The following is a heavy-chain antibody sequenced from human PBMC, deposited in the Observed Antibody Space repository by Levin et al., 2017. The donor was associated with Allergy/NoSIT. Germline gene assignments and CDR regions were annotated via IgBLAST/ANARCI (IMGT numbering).Heavy chain of an antibody. CDR2: ITDKGKSYTA. CDR3: ADLGLSYGLDV. V-gene: IGHV3-72*01. Sequence: GESLKISCVGSGFTFSDHFVDWVRQAPGKGLEWLGRITDKGKSYTAKYAASVEGRFTISRDDSKNSVFLQMNSLKNEDTAVYSCADLGLSYGLDVWGQGTTVTVSS. J-gene: IGHJ6*02. CDR1: GFTFSDHF. D-gene: IGHD3/OR15-3a*01.